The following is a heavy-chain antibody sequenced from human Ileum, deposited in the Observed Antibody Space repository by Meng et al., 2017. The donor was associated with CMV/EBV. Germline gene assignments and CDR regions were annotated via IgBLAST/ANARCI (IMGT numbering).Heavy chain of an antibody. J-gene: IGHJ4*02. CDR2: INVYSGNP. V-gene: IGHV7-4-1*02. CDR1: GYTFFDYG. Sequence: QVQLVQSGSELKEPWASVKVSCKTSGYTFFDYGINWVRQAPGQRLEWMGWINVYSGNPTYAQDFTGRFVFSLDTSVSTAYLQINSLRAEDTAVYYCTRGAGEHTAKFDYWGQGTLVTVSS. D-gene: IGHD5-18*01. CDR3: TRGAGEHTAKFDY.